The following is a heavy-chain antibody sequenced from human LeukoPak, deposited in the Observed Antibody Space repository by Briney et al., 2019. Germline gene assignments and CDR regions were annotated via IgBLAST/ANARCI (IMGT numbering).Heavy chain of an antibody. CDR3: AKSDHGTGYYLY. V-gene: IGHV3-23*01. J-gene: IGHJ4*02. CDR2: ISDSGGIT. CDR1: GFTFSSDP. Sequence: PGGSLRLSCAASGFTFSSDPVTWVRQAPGKGPEWVSFISDSGGITYYADSVRGRFTISRDNSKNTLYLQMDSLRAEDTAVYYCAKSDHGTGYYLYWGQGTLVTVSS. D-gene: IGHD3-22*01.